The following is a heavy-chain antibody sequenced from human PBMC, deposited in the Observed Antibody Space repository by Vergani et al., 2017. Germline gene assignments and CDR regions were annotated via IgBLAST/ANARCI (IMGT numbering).Heavy chain of an antibody. D-gene: IGHD3-22*01. Sequence: QVQLQESGPGLVKPSETLSLTCTVSGGSISSYYWSWIRQPPGKGLEWIGYIYYSGSTNYNPSLKSRVTISVDTSKNQFSLKLSSVTAADTAVYYCARADSSGYYPDWYFDLWGRGTLVTFSS. CDR2: IYYSGST. V-gene: IGHV4-59*01. CDR3: ARADSSGYYPDWYFDL. J-gene: IGHJ2*01. CDR1: GGSISSYY.